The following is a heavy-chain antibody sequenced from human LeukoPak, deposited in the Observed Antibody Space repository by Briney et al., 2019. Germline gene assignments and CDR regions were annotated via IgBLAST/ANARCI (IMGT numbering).Heavy chain of an antibody. CDR1: GYTFTSYG. CDR3: ARDLGGLLD. Sequence: ASVKVSCKASGYTFTSYGISWVRQAPGQGLEWMGWINPNSGGTNYAQKFQGRVTMTRDTSISTAYMELSRLRSDDTAVYYCARDLGGLLDWGQGTLVTVSS. V-gene: IGHV1-2*02. CDR2: INPNSGGT. D-gene: IGHD3-16*01. J-gene: IGHJ4*02.